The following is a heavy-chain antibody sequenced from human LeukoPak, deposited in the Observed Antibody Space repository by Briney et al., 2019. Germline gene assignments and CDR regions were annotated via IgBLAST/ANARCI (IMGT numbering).Heavy chain of an antibody. J-gene: IGHJ4*02. Sequence: PSETLSLTCTVSGYSISSGYYWGWIRQPPGKGLEWIGEINHSGSTNYNPSLKSRVTISVDTSKNQFSLKLSSVTAADTAVYYCARYLRRGSWPLDSWGQGTLVTVSS. CDR2: INHSGST. CDR1: GYSISSGYY. V-gene: IGHV4-38-2*02. CDR3: ARYLRRGSWPLDS. D-gene: IGHD6-13*01.